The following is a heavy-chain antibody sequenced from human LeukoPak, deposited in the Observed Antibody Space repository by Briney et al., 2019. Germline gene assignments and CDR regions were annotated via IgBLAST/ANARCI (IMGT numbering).Heavy chain of an antibody. J-gene: IGHJ6*02. CDR2: IYHTGIT. V-gene: IGHV4-4*02. CDR1: GDSISSNNW. Sequence: SGTLSLTCAVSGDSISSNNWWTWVRQPPGKGLEWIGAIYHTGITDHNPSLKSRVSLSVDKSKNQFSLKLSSVTAADTAVYYCARDRSGMGVWGQGTSVTVSS. CDR3: ARDRSGMGV.